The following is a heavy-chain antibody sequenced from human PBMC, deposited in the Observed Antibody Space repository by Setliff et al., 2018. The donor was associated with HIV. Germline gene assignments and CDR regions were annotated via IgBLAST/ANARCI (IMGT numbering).Heavy chain of an antibody. CDR3: ARGRLYGVVDY. CDR2: INHSGST. V-gene: IGHV4-34*01. CDR1: GGSFSGYH. D-gene: IGHD3-10*01. J-gene: IGHJ4*02. Sequence: SETLSLTCAVDGGSFSGYHWSWIRQPPGKGLEWIGEINHSGSTNYNPSLKSRVTISVDTSKNQFSLKLTSVTAADTAVYYCARGRLYGVVDYWGQGTLVTVSS.